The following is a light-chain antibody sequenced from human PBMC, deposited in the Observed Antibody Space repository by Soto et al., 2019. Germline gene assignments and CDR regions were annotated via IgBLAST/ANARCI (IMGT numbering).Light chain of an antibody. CDR2: GAS. CDR3: QNYNRAPWT. Sequence: DIQMTQSPSSLSASVGDRVTITCRASEDISNYFSWYQQKPGKVPKLLIYGASTLQSGVPSRFSGSGSGTDFTLTISSLQTEDVATYYCQNYNRAPWTFGQGTKVERK. V-gene: IGKV1-27*01. J-gene: IGKJ1*01. CDR1: EDISNY.